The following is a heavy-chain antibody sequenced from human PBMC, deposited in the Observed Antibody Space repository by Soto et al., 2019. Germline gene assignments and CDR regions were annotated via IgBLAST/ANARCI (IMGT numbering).Heavy chain of an antibody. CDR2: TFSGGST. Sequence: LRLSCLASGFTVTTNYMIWVRQPPGKGLEWVSTTFSGGSTNYADSVRGRFSISRDNSKNTVYLQMNNLRVEDTAVYYCAKKSPSSIQGWAFAMDVWGQGTTVTVSS. V-gene: IGHV3-53*01. CDR3: AKKSPSSIQGWAFAMDV. J-gene: IGHJ6*02. D-gene: IGHD1-26*01. CDR1: GFTVTTNY.